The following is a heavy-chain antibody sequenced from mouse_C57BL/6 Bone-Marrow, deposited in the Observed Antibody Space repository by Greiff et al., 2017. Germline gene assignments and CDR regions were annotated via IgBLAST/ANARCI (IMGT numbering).Heavy chain of an antibody. J-gene: IGHJ2*01. CDR1: GYTFTSYT. CDR3: ARLGSNYGGYYFDY. Sequence: QVHVKQSGAELARPGASVKMSCKASGYTFTSYTMHWVKQRPGQGLEWIGYINPSSGYTKYNQKFKDKATLTADKSSSTAYMQLSSLTSEDSAVYYCARLGSNYGGYYFDYWGQGTTLTGSS. D-gene: IGHD2-5*01. CDR2: INPSSGYT. V-gene: IGHV1-4*01.